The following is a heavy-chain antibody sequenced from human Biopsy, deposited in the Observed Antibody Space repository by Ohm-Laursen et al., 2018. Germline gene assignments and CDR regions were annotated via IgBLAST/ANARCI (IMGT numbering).Heavy chain of an antibody. V-gene: IGHV4-4*09. CDR2: MLHSGHS. CDR1: GDSIKNDA. J-gene: IGHJ3*02. D-gene: IGHD3-22*01. CDR3: GRREVVITHDAFDT. Sequence: GTLSLTCTVSGDSIKNDAWSWIRQFPGKGLEWLGYMLHSGHSDYNPSLERRLTLSMDASKNQISLNLSSVTAADTAVYYCGRREVVITHDAFDTWGQGTMVTVSS.